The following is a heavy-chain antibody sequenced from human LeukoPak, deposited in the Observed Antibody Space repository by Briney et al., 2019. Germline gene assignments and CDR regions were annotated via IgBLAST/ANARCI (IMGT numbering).Heavy chain of an antibody. J-gene: IGHJ4*02. CDR1: GFTFSGDG. Sequence: GRSLRLSCAASGFTFSGDGMHWVRQAPGKGLEWVAFISKDGGNKNYADTVKGRFTISRDNSESTLSLQMNSLTADDTALYYCAKGRSGTWSFDYWGQGILVTVSS. D-gene: IGHD3-3*01. CDR2: ISKDGGNK. V-gene: IGHV3-30*18. CDR3: AKGRSGTWSFDY.